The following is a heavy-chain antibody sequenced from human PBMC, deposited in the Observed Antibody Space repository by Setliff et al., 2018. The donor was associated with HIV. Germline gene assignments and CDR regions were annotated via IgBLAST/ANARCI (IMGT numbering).Heavy chain of an antibody. Sequence: SETRSRTCAVSGYSISSGYYWGWIRQPPGKGLEWIGSIYHSGSTYYNPSLKSRVTISVDTSKNQFSLKLSSVTAADTAVYYCAREGTTVTLDYWGQGTLVTVSS. J-gene: IGHJ4*02. CDR1: GYSISSGYY. CDR3: AREGTTVTLDY. D-gene: IGHD4-4*01. CDR2: IYHSGST. V-gene: IGHV4-38-2*02.